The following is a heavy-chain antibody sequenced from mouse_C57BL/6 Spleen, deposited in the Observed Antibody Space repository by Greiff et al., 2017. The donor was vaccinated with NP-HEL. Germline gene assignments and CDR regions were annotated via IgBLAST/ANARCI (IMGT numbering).Heavy chain of an antibody. CDR3: ARSEVYYDYDVAY. CDR1: GYTFTSYW. CDR2: IDPSDSET. V-gene: IGHV1-52*01. Sequence: QVQLQQPGAELVRPGSSVKLSCKASGYTFTSYWMHWVKQRPIQGLEWIGNIDPSDSETHYNQKFKDKATLTVDKSSSTAYMQLSSLTSEDSAVYYCARSEVYYDYDVAYWGQGTLVTVSA. J-gene: IGHJ3*01. D-gene: IGHD2-4*01.